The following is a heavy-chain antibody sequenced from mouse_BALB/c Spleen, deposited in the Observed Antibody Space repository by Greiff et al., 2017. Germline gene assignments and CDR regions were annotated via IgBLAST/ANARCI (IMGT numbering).Heavy chain of an antibody. D-gene: IGHD2-3*01. V-gene: IGHV1S56*01. Sequence: VQLQQSGPELVKPGASVRISCKASGYTFTSYYIHWVKQRPGQGLEWIGWIYPGNVNTKYNEKFKGKATLTADKSSSTAYMQLSSLTSEDSAVYFCARCDGYYVGYFDVWGAGTTVTVSS. CDR1: GYTFTSYY. CDR2: IYPGNVNT. CDR3: ARCDGYYVGYFDV. J-gene: IGHJ1*01.